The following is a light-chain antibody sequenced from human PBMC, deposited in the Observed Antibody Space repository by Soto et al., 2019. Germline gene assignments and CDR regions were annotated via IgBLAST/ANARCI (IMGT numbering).Light chain of an antibody. J-gene: IGKJ5*01. V-gene: IGKV3-11*01. CDR1: QSVRSY. Sequence: VLTQSPATLSLSPGERATLSCRASQSVRSYLAWYQQKPGQAPRLLIYDTSNRATGVPARFSGSGSGTDFTLTIRSLEPEDWAIYYCQQSQYWPPITVGQGTRLEIK. CDR2: DTS. CDR3: QQSQYWPPIT.